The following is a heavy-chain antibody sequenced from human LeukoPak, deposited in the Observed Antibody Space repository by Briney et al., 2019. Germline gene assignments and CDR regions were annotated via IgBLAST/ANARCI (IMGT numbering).Heavy chain of an antibody. CDR1: GSTFTGHY. V-gene: IGHV1-2*02. D-gene: IGHD1-1*01. CDR3: ARENRLERRSDY. J-gene: IGHJ4*02. Sequence: ASVKVSCKASGSTFTGHYMHWVRQAPGQGLEWMGWINPNSGGTNYAQKSQGRVTMTRDTSISTAYMELSRLRSDDTAVYYCARENRLERRSDYWGQGTLVTVSS. CDR2: INPNSGGT.